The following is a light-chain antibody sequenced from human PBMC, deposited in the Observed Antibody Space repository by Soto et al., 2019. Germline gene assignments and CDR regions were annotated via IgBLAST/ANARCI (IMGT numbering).Light chain of an antibody. CDR3: QQYQNWPRIT. Sequence: GMTQSTGTLSVSPGERVIFSCRASQSVSSNLAWYQQKRGQTPRLLIYGASTRATGIPDRFSGSGSGTEFTLTISILQSEDFADYYCQQYQNWPRITFGQGTRLEIK. CDR2: GAS. J-gene: IGKJ5*01. CDR1: QSVSSN. V-gene: IGKV3-15*01.